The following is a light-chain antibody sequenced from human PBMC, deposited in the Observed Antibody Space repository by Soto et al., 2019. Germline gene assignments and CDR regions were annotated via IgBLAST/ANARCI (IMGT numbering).Light chain of an antibody. CDR1: QSFSSN. CDR3: QQYSNWPLT. CDR2: GTS. Sequence: ESLWSQSPATQTMSPGERATLSCRASQSFSSNVAWYQQKPGQAPRLLIYGTSTRVTGIPARFSGSGSGTEFTLTISSLQSEDFAVYYCQQYSNWPLTFGGGTMVDIK. J-gene: IGKJ4*01. V-gene: IGKV3-15*01.